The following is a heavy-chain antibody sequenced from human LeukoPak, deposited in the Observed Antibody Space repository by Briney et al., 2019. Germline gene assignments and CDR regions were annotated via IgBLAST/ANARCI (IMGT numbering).Heavy chain of an antibody. D-gene: IGHD6-19*01. CDR2: INLNGDET. Sequence: GGSLRLACAASGFTFSNYGMAWFRQAPGKGLEWVSTINLNGDETHYADSVKGRFTISRDNSKSTLALRMSSLRVEDTAVYYCERDPSEYEYNRGWYRDFWGQGSEVSVSS. CDR3: ERDPSEYEYNRGWYRDF. CDR1: GFTFSNYG. J-gene: IGHJ4*02. V-gene: IGHV3-23*01.